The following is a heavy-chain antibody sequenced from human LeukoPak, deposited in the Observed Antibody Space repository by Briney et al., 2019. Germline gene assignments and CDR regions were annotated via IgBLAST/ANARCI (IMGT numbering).Heavy chain of an antibody. CDR2: IYTGDSDT. V-gene: IGHV5-51*01. CDR1: GYSFTSHW. J-gene: IGHJ3*01. CDR3: ARGGSGLDAFDV. D-gene: IGHD2-15*01. Sequence: EPLKISCKGSGYSFTSHWIGWVRQMPGKGLEWMGIIYTGDSDTRYSPAFQGQVTISADKSINTAYLQWNSLKASDTAMYYCARGGSGLDAFDVWGQGTVVTVSS.